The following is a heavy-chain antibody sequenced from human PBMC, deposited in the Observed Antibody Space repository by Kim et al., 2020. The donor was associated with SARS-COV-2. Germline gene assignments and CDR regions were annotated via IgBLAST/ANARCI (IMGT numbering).Heavy chain of an antibody. CDR1: GYSFTRYW. CDR3: AGQGEYYDFWSGYYRNWFDP. J-gene: IGHJ5*02. CDR2: IYPGDSDT. V-gene: IGHV5-51*01. Sequence: GESLKISCKGSGYSFTRYWIGWVRQMPGKGLEWMGIIYPGDSDTRYSPSFQGQGTIPADKSISTAYLQWSSLKASDTAMYYCAGQGEYYDFWSGYYRNWFDPWGQGTLVTVSS. D-gene: IGHD3-3*01.